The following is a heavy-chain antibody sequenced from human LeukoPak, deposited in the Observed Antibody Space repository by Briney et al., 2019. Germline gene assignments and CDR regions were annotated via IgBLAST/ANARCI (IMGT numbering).Heavy chain of an antibody. CDR1: GFTFSSYS. J-gene: IGHJ4*02. V-gene: IGHV3-21*01. D-gene: IGHD3-10*01. CDR3: AREAGGYGSGSYYTRFDY. Sequence: GGSPRLSCAASGFTFSSYSMNWVRQAPGKGLEWVSSISSSSSYIYYADSVKGRFTISRDNAKNSLYLQMNSLRAEDTAVYYCAREAGGYGSGSYYTRFDYWGQGTLVTVSS. CDR2: ISSSSSYI.